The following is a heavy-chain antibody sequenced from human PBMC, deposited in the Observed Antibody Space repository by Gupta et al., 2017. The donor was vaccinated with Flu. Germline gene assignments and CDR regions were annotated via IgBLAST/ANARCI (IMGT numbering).Heavy chain of an antibody. V-gene: IGHV3-23*01. CDR1: GFVFSNYV. CDR3: ARGMVDGGPRDS. Sequence: EVQLLESGGGLVQPGGSLRISCAASGFVFSNYVMRWVRQAPGKGLEWVSTLNAGGSDTFYTDSVKGRFTISRDNSKNTLFLQMNSLGAEDTAVYYCARGMVDGGPRDSWGQGTPVTVST. CDR2: LNAGGSDT. D-gene: IGHD2-15*01. J-gene: IGHJ4*02.